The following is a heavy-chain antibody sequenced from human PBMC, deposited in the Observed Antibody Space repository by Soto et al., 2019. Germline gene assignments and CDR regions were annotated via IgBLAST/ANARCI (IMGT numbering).Heavy chain of an antibody. CDR2: ISAYNGNT. CDR3: ARDGRRGIREGYYYYYGMDV. D-gene: IGHD3-3*02. CDR1: GYTFTSYG. V-gene: IGHV1-18*04. Sequence: QVQLVQSGAEVKKPGAPVKVSCKASGYTFTSYGISWVRQAPGQGLEWMGWISAYNGNTNYAQKLQGRVTMTTDTSTSTAYMELRSLRSDDTAVYYCARDGRRGIREGYYYYYGMDVWGQGTTVTVSS. J-gene: IGHJ6*02.